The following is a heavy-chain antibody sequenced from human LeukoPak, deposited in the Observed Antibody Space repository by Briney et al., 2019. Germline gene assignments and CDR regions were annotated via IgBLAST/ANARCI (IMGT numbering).Heavy chain of an antibody. CDR1: GGSIIGYY. CDR2: IYYTGST. Sequence: SETLSLTCIVSGGSIIGYYWSWIRRPPGKGLEGIASIYYTGSTNYNPSLKSRVTVSLDTSKNQFSLKLSSVTAADTAVYYCARRVDSYWFFDYWRQGTLVTVSS. D-gene: IGHD2-8*02. J-gene: IGHJ4*02. V-gene: IGHV4-59*08. CDR3: ARRVDSYWFFDY.